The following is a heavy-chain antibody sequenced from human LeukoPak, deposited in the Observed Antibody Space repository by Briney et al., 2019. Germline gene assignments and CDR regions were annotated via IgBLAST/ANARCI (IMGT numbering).Heavy chain of an antibody. CDR1: GYTFTTYG. V-gene: IGHV1-18*01. J-gene: IGHJ4*02. D-gene: IGHD2-15*01. Sequence: SVKVSCKASGYTFTTYGISWVRQAPGQGLECMGWISPYNGNTNYAQKLQGSVTMTTDTSTSTAYMELRSLRSDDTAVYYCARDRAVVVAATDYWGQGTLVTVSS. CDR2: ISPYNGNT. CDR3: ARDRAVVVAATDY.